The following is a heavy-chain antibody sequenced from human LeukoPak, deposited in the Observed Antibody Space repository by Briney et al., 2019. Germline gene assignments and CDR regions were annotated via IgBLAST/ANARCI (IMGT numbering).Heavy chain of an antibody. CDR2: IRSNTDGGTT. CDR3: AAARTSNAYPLDY. J-gene: IGHJ4*02. Sequence: GGSLRLSCAASGFTFNDAWMSWVRQAPGKGLEWVGRIRSNTDGGTTVYAAPVKGRFTISRDDSKNTLSLQMNSLKTEDSAVYYCAAARTSNAYPLDYWGQGTLVTVSS. D-gene: IGHD2-2*01. V-gene: IGHV3-15*05. CDR1: GFTFNDAW.